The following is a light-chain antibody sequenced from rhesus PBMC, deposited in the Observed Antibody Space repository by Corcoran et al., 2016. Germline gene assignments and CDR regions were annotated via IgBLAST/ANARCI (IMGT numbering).Light chain of an antibody. CDR3: QQQNSPPLT. CDR1: QTISSY. J-gene: IGKJ4*01. Sequence: DIQMTQSPSSLSASVGDRVTITCLASQTISSYLAWYQQKPGKVPKLLIYAASRLESGVPSRFSGIGPGTEFSPSISRLQPEDFATYYCQQQNSPPLTFGGGTKVELK. CDR2: AAS. V-gene: IGKV1S5*01.